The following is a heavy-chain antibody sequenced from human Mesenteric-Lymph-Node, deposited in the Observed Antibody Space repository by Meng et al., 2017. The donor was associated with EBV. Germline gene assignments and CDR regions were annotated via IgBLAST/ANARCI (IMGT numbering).Heavy chain of an antibody. CDR3: ARDSWSGYPYIDY. CDR1: VGTFSGDA. J-gene: IGHJ4*02. CDR2: IIPIFGTA. V-gene: IGHV1-69*01. D-gene: IGHD3-3*01. Sequence: QVPLGQSGAEVQKPGSSVTLSSKSAVGTFSGDAIGWVRQAPGQGLEWMGGIIPIFGTANYAQKFQGRVTITADESTSTAYMELSSLRSEDTAVYYCARDSWSGYPYIDYWGQRTLVTVSS.